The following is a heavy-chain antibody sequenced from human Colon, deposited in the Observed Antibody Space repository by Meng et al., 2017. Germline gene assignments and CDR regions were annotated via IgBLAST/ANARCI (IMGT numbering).Heavy chain of an antibody. CDR3: AREYYRMVDF. D-gene: IGHD3-10*01. CDR1: GYTFTGYY. J-gene: IGHJ4*02. V-gene: IGHV1-2*02. CDR2: VKPNGGDT. Sequence: VHRGQSGAEVKKPGASVKVSCKTSGYTFTGYYIHWVRQAPGQGLEWMGWVKPNGGDTNYDRKFQGRVTMTRDTSTSTAYMELHSLRSDDTAVYYCAREYYRMVDFWGPGTLVTVSS.